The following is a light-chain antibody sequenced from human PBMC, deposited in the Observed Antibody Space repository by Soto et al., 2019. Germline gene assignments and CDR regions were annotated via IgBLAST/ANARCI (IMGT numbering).Light chain of an antibody. J-gene: IGKJ5*01. CDR2: AAS. Sequence: DIQMTQSPSSLSASIGDRVTMTCRASQSISAYLNWYQQKPGKAPKLLIYAASSLQSGVPSRFSGSGSGTDFTLTISSLQPEDFATYFCQQSYSTPNNFRQGTRLEIK. V-gene: IGKV1-39*01. CDR1: QSISAY. CDR3: QQSYSTPNN.